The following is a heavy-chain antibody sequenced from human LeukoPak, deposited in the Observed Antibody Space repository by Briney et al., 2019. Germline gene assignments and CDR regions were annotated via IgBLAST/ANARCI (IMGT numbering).Heavy chain of an antibody. CDR3: ARGRDSSGYEYYFDY. D-gene: IGHD3-22*01. CDR1: GGSISTFY. J-gene: IGHJ4*02. CDR2: IYTRGST. Sequence: SETLSLTCTVSGGSISTFYWSWIRQPAGKGLEWIGRIYTRGSTNYTPSLQSRVTMSVDTSKNQCSLKLSSVTAADTAIYYCARGRDSSGYEYYFDYWGQGTLVTVSS. V-gene: IGHV4-4*07.